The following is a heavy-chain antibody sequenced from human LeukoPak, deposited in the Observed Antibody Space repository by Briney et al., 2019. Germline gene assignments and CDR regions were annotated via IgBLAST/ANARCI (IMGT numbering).Heavy chain of an antibody. CDR3: AKVSMVHAYSSSWYLGNFQY. D-gene: IGHD6-13*01. Sequence: GGSLRLSCTASGFTFSSYCMHWVRQAPGKGLEWMAFIRYDGSTKYYADSVKGRFNISRDNSKITLYLQMNSMRAEDTAVYYCAKVSMVHAYSSSWYLGNFQYWGQGTLVTVSS. CDR1: GFTFSSYC. CDR2: IRYDGSTK. V-gene: IGHV3-30*02. J-gene: IGHJ4*02.